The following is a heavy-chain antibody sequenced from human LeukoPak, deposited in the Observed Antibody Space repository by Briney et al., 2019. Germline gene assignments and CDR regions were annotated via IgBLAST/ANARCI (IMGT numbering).Heavy chain of an antibody. Sequence: EASVKVSCKASGYTFTGYYMHWVRQAPGQGLEWMGWINPNSGGTNYAQKFQGRVTMTRDTSLSTAYMELSRLRSDDTAVYYCARVCDSSGYYYSPELDYWGQGTLVTVSS. CDR2: INPNSGGT. CDR1: GYTFTGYY. V-gene: IGHV1-2*02. CDR3: ARVCDSSGYYYSPELDY. D-gene: IGHD3-22*01. J-gene: IGHJ4*02.